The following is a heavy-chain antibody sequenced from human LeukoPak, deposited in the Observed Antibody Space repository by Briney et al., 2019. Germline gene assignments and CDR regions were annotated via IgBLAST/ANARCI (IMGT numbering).Heavy chain of an antibody. CDR3: ARAVAAAGLPLDY. J-gene: IGHJ4*02. D-gene: IGHD6-13*01. Sequence: PSETLSLTCAVYGGSFSGYYWSWIRQPPGKGREWIGEINHSGSTNYNPSLKSRVTISVDTSKNQFSLKLSSVTAADTAVYYCARAVAAAGLPLDYWGQGTLVTVSS. CDR1: GGSFSGYY. V-gene: IGHV4-34*01. CDR2: INHSGST.